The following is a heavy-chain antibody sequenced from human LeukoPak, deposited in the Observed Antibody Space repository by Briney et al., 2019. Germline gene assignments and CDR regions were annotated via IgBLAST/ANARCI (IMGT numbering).Heavy chain of an antibody. J-gene: IGHJ4*02. D-gene: IGHD6-19*01. Sequence: GGSLRLSCAASGFTVSTNYMSWVRQAPGKGLDWVSIIYRDGSTFYADSVKGRFTIFRHNSENTLYLQMNSLRPEDTAVYYCGRVGVGAVAGNYLDYWGQGTLVTVSS. V-gene: IGHV3-53*04. CDR3: GRVGVGAVAGNYLDY. CDR2: IYRDGST. CDR1: GFTVSTNY.